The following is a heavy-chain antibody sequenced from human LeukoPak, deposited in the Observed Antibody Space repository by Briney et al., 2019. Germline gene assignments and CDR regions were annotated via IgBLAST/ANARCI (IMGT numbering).Heavy chain of an antibody. J-gene: IGHJ4*02. Sequence: GGSLRLSCAASGFTVRSNYMTWVRQAPGKGLEWVSVMYSGGTTYYADSVKGRFTISRDNSKNTLYLQVNSLRVEDTAVYYCARTYHYDSSGYYGPFDYWGQGNLVTVSS. V-gene: IGHV3-66*01. D-gene: IGHD3-22*01. CDR2: MYSGGTT. CDR1: GFTVRSNY. CDR3: ARTYHYDSSGYYGPFDY.